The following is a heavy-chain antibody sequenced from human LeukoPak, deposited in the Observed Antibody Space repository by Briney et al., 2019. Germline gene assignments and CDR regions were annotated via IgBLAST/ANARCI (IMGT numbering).Heavy chain of an antibody. J-gene: IGHJ4*02. CDR3: ARVHGSGSYYFRY. D-gene: IGHD3-10*01. Sequence: SETLSLTCTVSGGSISSYFWSWIRQPPGKGLEWIGSIYYNGNTNYNPSLKSRVTISADTSKNQFSLKLDSVTAADTAVYYCARVHGSGSYYFRYWGQGTLVTVSS. CDR1: GGSISSYF. CDR2: IYYNGNT. V-gene: IGHV4-59*01.